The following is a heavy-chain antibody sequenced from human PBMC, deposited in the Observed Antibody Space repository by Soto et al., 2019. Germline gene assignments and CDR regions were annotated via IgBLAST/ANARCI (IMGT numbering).Heavy chain of an antibody. Sequence: SLRLSCAASGFTFSSYWMHWFRQAPGKGLVWVSRINSDGSTTSYVDSVKGRFTISRDNAKNTLYLQMNSLRAEDTAVYYCARTLYSSSRIDYWGPGTLVTVSS. CDR2: INSDGSTT. CDR3: ARTLYSSSRIDY. D-gene: IGHD6-6*01. V-gene: IGHV3-74*01. J-gene: IGHJ4*02. CDR1: GFTFSSYW.